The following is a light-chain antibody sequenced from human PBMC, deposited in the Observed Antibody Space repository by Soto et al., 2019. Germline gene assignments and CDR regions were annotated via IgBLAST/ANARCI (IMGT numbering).Light chain of an antibody. V-gene: IGLV2-14*01. J-gene: IGLJ1*01. Sequence: QSALTQPASVSGPPGQSITISCTGTSSDVGGYGSVSWYQQHPGKAPKLMIYSVSNRPSGVSYRFSGSKSGNTASLTISGLQAEDEADYYCISYTVNRSYVFGTGTKLTVL. CDR2: SVS. CDR1: SSDVGGYGS. CDR3: ISYTVNRSYV.